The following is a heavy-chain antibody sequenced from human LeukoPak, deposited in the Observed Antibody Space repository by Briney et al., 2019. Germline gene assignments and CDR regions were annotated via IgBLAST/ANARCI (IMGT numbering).Heavy chain of an antibody. CDR2: VIPIFGTA. CDR1: GGTFSSYA. D-gene: IGHD2-2*01. Sequence: SVKVSCKASGGTFSSYAISWVRQAPGQGLEWMGGVIPIFGTANYAQKFQGRVTITADKSTSTAYMELSSLRSEDTAVYYCARQTYCSSTSCYRAFDIWGQGTMVTVSS. V-gene: IGHV1-69*06. CDR3: ARQTYCSSTSCYRAFDI. J-gene: IGHJ3*02.